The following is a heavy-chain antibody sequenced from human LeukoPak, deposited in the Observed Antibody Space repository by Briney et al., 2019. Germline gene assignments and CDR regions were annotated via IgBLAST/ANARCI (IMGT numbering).Heavy chain of an antibody. CDR2: LYVDGNT. J-gene: IGHJ1*01. D-gene: IGHD6-19*01. V-gene: IGHV3-53*01. CDR3: ARVAVGGTAYFDH. Sequence: AGGAPRLFCDAAGFLFITNYMTWGRQAPGKGLEWVAMLYVDGNTYYADSLEGRFIISRDNSKNTLHLQMNSLRAEDTAVYYCARVAVGGTAYFDHWGQGTLVTVSS. CDR1: GFLFITNY.